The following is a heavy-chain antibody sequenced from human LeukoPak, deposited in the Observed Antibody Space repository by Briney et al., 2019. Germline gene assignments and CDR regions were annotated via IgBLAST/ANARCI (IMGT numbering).Heavy chain of an antibody. J-gene: IGHJ4*02. V-gene: IGHV4-59*08. D-gene: IGHD4-17*01. Sequence: SETLSLTCTVSGGSISSYYWSWNRQPPGKGLEWIGYIYYSGSTNYNPSLKSRVTISVDTSKNQFSLKLSSVTAADTAVYYCARRGDYLLNWGQGTLVTVSS. CDR2: IYYSGST. CDR3: ARRGDYLLN. CDR1: GGSISSYY.